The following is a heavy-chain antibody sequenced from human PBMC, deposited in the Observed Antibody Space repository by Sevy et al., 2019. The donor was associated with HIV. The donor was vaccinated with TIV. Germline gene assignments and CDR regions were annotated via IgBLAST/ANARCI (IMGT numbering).Heavy chain of an antibody. CDR2: ISSSSSYI. CDR3: ASEVVGATTFDY. CDR1: GFTFSSYS. V-gene: IGHV3-21*01. D-gene: IGHD1-26*01. Sequence: GGSLRLSCAASGFTFSSYSMNWVRQAPGKGLEWVSSISSSSSYIYYADSVKGRFTISRDNAKNSLYLQMNSLRAEDTAVYYCASEVVGATTFDYWGQRTLVTVSS. J-gene: IGHJ4*02.